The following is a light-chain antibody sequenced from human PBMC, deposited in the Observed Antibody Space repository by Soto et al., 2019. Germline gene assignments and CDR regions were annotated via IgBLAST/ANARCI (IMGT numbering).Light chain of an antibody. Sequence: DIQMTQSPSTLSAFVGDRVTITCRASQSINKWLAWYQQKPGKAPKILIYDASSLESGVPSRFSGSGSGTEFTRTISRVQPEDFATYYCQQYETYLKTFGQGTKVDIK. J-gene: IGKJ1*01. CDR2: DAS. V-gene: IGKV1-5*01. CDR3: QQYETYLKT. CDR1: QSINKW.